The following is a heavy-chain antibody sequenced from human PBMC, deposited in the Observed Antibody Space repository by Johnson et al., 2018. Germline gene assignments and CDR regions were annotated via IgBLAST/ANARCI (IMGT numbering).Heavy chain of an antibody. CDR1: GFTFSSYS. V-gene: IGHV3-48*02. Sequence: VQLVETGGGLVQPGGSLRLSCVVSGFTFSSYSMNWVRQAPGKGLEWISFISDSSRIVYYADSVKGRFTISRDNAKNSVYLQMSSLRDEDTATYYCAREKMTVCGVAEGMDRWGQGTTVTVSS. CDR2: ISDSSRIV. CDR3: AREKMTVCGVAEGMDR. D-gene: IGHD3-3*01. J-gene: IGHJ6*02.